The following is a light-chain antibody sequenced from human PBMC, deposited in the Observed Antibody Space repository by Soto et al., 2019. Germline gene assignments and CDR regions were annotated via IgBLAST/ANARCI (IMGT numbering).Light chain of an antibody. CDR3: QQNYLSPWT. CDR2: SSS. Sequence: DIQMTQSPSSLSASVGDRVTITCRTSQSIRNFLNWYQQKPGTVPKLLISSSSTLESGVPSRFSGGGSGTDFTLTITNLQPEDFATYFCQQNYLSPWTFGPGTRVAIK. CDR1: QSIRNF. V-gene: IGKV1-39*01. J-gene: IGKJ1*01.